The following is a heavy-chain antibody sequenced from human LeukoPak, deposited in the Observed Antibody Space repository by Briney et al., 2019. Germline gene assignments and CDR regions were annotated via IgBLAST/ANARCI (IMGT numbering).Heavy chain of an antibody. CDR3: ARGSGVAVGMDV. Sequence: SETLSLTCTVSGGSISSSSYYWGWIRQPAGKGLEWIGRFFTGGSTYYNPSLESRVTMSVDTSKNQFSLNLSSVTAADTAVYFCARGSGVAVGMDVWGQGTTVIVSS. V-gene: IGHV4-61*02. CDR1: GGSISSSSYY. D-gene: IGHD6-19*01. CDR2: FFTGGST. J-gene: IGHJ6*02.